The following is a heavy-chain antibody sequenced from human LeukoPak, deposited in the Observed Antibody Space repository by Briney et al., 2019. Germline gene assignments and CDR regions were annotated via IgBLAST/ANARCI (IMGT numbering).Heavy chain of an antibody. CDR1: GFTFTGYY. V-gene: IGHV1-69*06. J-gene: IGHJ6*03. CDR2: IIPIFGTT. CDR3: ARVVGLTGYSSSWYSGYYYYMDV. Sequence: SVKVSCKASGFTFTGYYMHWVRQAPGQGLEWMGGIIPIFGTTNYAQKFQDRVTITADKSTSTAYMELSSLRSEDTAVYYCARVVGLTGYSSSWYSGYYYYMDVWGKGTTVTISS. D-gene: IGHD6-13*01.